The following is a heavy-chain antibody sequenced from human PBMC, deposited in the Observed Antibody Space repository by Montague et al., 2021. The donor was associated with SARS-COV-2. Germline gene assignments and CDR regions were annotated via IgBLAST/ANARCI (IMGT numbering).Heavy chain of an antibody. D-gene: IGHD2-15*01. CDR2: ISSESTYI. CDR1: GFTFSSFS. Sequence: SLRLSCAASGFTFSSFSMNWVRQAPGKRLEWVASISSESTYILYAASVRGRFTVSRDNAQNLLFLQMNSLRAEDTALYYCARFETSKFYSSGVDVWGQGTTVTVSS. J-gene: IGHJ6*02. CDR3: ARFETSKFYSSGVDV. V-gene: IGHV3-21*01.